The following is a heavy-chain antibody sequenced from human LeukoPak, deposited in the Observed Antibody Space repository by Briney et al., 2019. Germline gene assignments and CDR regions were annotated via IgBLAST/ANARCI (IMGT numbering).Heavy chain of an antibody. Sequence: ASVKVSCKASGYTFTSYGISWVRQAPGQGLEWMGWISAYNGNTNYAQKLQGRVTMTTDTSTSTAYMELRSLRAEDTAVYYCAKGSHQVGNWFDPWGQGTLVTVSS. CDR2: ISAYNGNT. CDR1: GYTFTSYG. D-gene: IGHD1-26*01. V-gene: IGHV1-18*01. CDR3: AKGSHQVGNWFDP. J-gene: IGHJ5*02.